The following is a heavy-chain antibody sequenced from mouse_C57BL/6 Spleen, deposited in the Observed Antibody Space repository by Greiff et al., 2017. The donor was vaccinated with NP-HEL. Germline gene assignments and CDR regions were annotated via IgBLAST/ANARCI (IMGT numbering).Heavy chain of an antibody. CDR3: ATDYGKVLYAMDY. D-gene: IGHD2-4*01. Sequence: EVKLQESGPVLVKPGASVKMSCKASGYTFTDYYMNWVKQSHGKSLEWIGVINPYNGGTSYNQKFKGKATLTVDKSSSTAYMELNSLTSEDSAVYYCATDYGKVLYAMDYWGQGTSVTVSS. V-gene: IGHV1-19*01. CDR1: GYTFTDYY. CDR2: INPYNGGT. J-gene: IGHJ4*01.